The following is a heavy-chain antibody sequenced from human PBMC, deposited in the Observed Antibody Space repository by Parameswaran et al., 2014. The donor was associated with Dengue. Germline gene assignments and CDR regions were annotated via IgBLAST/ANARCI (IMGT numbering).Heavy chain of an antibody. J-gene: IGHJ6*03. CDR2: INPNSGGT. V-gene: IGHV1-2*04. CDR3: ARGGPVTYYDFWSGFNYYYYMDV. D-gene: IGHD3-3*01. Sequence: WVRQAPGQGLEWMGWINPNSGGTNYAQKFQGWVTMTRDTSISTAYMELSRLRSDDTAVYYCARGGPVTYYDFWSGFNYYYYMDVWGKGTTVTVSS.